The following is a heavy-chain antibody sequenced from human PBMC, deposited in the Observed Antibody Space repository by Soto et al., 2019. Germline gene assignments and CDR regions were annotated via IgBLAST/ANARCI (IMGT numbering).Heavy chain of an antibody. V-gene: IGHV4-39*01. CDR2: IYYSGST. Sequence: SETLSLTCTVSGGSISSSSYYWGWIRQPPGKGLEWIGSIYYSGSTYYNPSLKSRVTISVDTSKNQFSLKLSSVTAADTAVYYCARPSDASGTTAGFDYWGQGTLVTVSS. D-gene: IGHD1-1*01. CDR1: GGSISSSSYY. CDR3: ARPSDASGTTAGFDY. J-gene: IGHJ4*02.